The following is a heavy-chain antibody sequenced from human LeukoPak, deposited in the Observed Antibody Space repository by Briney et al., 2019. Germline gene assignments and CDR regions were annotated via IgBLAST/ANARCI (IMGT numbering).Heavy chain of an antibody. CDR3: SRQDGTGHYLDY. V-gene: IGHV4-39*01. D-gene: IGHD3-10*01. CDR1: GGSISSSTDY. Sequence: SETLSLTCTVSGGSISSSTDYWGWIRQPPGKGLEWIGSIYYSGSTYYNPSLKSRVTVSVDTSKNQFSLKLSSVTAADTAVYYCSRQDGTGHYLDYWGQGTLVTVSS. J-gene: IGHJ4*02. CDR2: IYYSGST.